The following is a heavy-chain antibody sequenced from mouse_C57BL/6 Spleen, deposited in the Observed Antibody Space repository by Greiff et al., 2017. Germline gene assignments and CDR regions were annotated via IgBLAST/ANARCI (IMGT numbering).Heavy chain of an antibody. CDR2: ISYDGSN. D-gene: IGHD2-3*01. J-gene: IGHJ3*01. Sequence: EVQLQQSGPGLVKPSQSLSLTCSVTGYSITSGYYWNWIRQFPGNKLEWMGYISYDGSNNYNPSLKNRISITRDTSKNQFFLKLNSVTTEDTATYYCARDNGYYPSWFAYWGQGTLVTVSA. CDR1: GYSITSGYY. CDR3: ARDNGYYPSWFAY. V-gene: IGHV3-6*01.